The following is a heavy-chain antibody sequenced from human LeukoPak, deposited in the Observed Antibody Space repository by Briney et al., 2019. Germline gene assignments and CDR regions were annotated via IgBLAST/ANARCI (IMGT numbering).Heavy chain of an antibody. CDR2: ISSSGTII. CDR1: GFPFSDYY. V-gene: IGHV3-11*04. D-gene: IGHD1-7*01. CDR3: ARASQLELGVHFDY. Sequence: NPGGSLRLSCAASGFPFSDYYMSWIRQAPGKGLEWVSYISSSGTIIYYADSVKGRFTISRDNAKNSLYLQMNSLRAEDTAVYYCARASQLELGVHFDYWGQGTLVTVSS. J-gene: IGHJ4*02.